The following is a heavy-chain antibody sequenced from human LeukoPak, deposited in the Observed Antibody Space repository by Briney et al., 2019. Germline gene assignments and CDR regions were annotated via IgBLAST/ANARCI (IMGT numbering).Heavy chain of an antibody. CDR1: GFTFGSYG. CDR2: ISSSSSAI. J-gene: IGHJ2*01. V-gene: IGHV3-48*02. D-gene: IGHD3-22*01. CDR3: ARGTSGYPSWYFDL. Sequence: GGSLRLSCAGSGFTFGSYGMNWVRQAPGKGLEYVSYISSSSSAIYYADSVKGRFTISRDNANNSLDLQMSSLRDEDTAVYYCARGTSGYPSWYFDLWGRGTPVTVSS.